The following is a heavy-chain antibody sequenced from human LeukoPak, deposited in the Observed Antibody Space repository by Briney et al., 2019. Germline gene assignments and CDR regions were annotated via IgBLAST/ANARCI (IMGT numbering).Heavy chain of an antibody. CDR3: ASYCSSPSCYYYYGMDV. CDR2: IIPIFGTA. CDR1: GGTFSSYA. J-gene: IGHJ6*02. V-gene: IGHV1-69*13. Sequence: SVKVSCKASGGTFSSYAISWVRQAPGQGLEWMGGIIPIFGTANYAQKFQGRVTITADESTSTAYMELSSLRSEDTAVYYCASYCSSPSCYYYYGMDVGGQGTTATVPS. D-gene: IGHD2-2*01.